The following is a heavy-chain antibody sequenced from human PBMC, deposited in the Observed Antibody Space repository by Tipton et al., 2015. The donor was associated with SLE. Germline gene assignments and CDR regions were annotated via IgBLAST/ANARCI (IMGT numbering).Heavy chain of an antibody. J-gene: IGHJ4*02. CDR1: GGSISSYY. V-gene: IGHV4-59*01. Sequence: TLSLTCTVSGGSISSYYWSWIRQPPGKGLEWIGYVYSSGSTNYNPSLRSRVTISVDTSKNQFSLNLNSVTAADTAVYYCARVQPANYVDFDYWGQGTLVTVSS. CDR2: VYSSGST. CDR3: ARVQPANYVDFDY. D-gene: IGHD4/OR15-4a*01.